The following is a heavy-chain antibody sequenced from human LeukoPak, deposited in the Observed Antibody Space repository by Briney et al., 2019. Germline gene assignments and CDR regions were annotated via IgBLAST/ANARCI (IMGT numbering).Heavy chain of an antibody. CDR3: ARVVPAAIRNWFDP. CDR2: ISAYNGNT. Sequence: ASVKVSCKASGYTFTSYGISWVRQAPGPGLEWMGWISAYNGNTNYAQKLQGRVTMTTDTSTSTAYMALRSLRSDDTAVYYCARVVPAAIRNWFDPWGQGTLVTVSS. CDR1: GYTFTSYG. D-gene: IGHD2-2*01. J-gene: IGHJ5*02. V-gene: IGHV1-18*01.